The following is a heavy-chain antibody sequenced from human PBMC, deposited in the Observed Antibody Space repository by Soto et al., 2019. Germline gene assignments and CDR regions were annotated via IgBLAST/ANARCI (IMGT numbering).Heavy chain of an antibody. CDR2: INHSGST. CDR3: ARISPDYYGSGSYYTADY. CDR1: GGSFSGYY. Sequence: PSETLSLTCAVYGGSFSGYYWSWIRQPPGKGLEWIGEINHSGSTNYNPSLKSRVTISVDTSKNQFSLKLSSVTAADTAVYYCARISPDYYGSGSYYTADYWGQGTLVTVSS. J-gene: IGHJ4*02. D-gene: IGHD3-10*01. V-gene: IGHV4-34*01.